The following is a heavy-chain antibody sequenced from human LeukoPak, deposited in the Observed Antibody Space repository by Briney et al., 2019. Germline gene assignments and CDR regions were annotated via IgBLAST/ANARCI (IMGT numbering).Heavy chain of an antibody. V-gene: IGHV4-59*08. D-gene: IGHD6-6*01. CDR2: IYYTGST. CDR3: ARQSAYSSSSPFDY. J-gene: IGHJ4*02. Sequence: PSETLSLTCTVSGGSISGYYWTWIRQPPGEALEYIGCIYYTGSTNYNPSLNSRVTISVDTSKNQFSLKLSSVTAADTAVYYCARQSAYSSSSPFDYWGQGTLVTVSS. CDR1: GGSISGYY.